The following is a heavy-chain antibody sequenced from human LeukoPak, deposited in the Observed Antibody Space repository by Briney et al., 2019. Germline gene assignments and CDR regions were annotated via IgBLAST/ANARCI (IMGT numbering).Heavy chain of an antibody. CDR2: IYYNEST. V-gene: IGHV4-61*03. CDR3: ARDLTMVRGVTN. J-gene: IGHJ4*02. Sequence: SETLSLTCTVSGASVSSSSYYWSWIRQPPGKGLEWIGYIYYNESTNYNPSLKSRVTISADSSKRNCSLKVKSVTAADTAVYYCARDLTMVRGVTNWGQGTLVTVSS. D-gene: IGHD3-10*01. CDR1: GASVSSSSYY.